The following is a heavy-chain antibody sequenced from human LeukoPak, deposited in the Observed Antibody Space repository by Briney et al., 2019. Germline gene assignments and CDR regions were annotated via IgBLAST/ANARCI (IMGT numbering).Heavy chain of an antibody. CDR2: IAADESNE. CDR3: ARENSYCSGGSCSTRLYYFDY. J-gene: IGHJ4*02. V-gene: IGHV3-30-3*01. CDR1: GFTFSSYA. Sequence: QPGGSLRLSCAASGFTFSSYAMHWVRQAPGKGLEWVAIIAADESNEYYADSVKGRFTISRDNSKNTLYLQMNSLRAEDTAVYYCARENSYCSGGSCSTRLYYFDYWGQGTLVTVSS. D-gene: IGHD2-15*01.